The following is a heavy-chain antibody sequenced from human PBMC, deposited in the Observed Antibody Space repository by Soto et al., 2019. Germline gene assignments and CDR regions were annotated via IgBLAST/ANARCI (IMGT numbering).Heavy chain of an antibody. Sequence: GGSLSLSCAASGFTFRSYAMSWFRQAPGKGLEWVSAISGSGGSTYYADSVKGRFTISRDNSKNTLYLQMNSLRAEDTAAYYCAKGSRSKYSSGPLGQGTLVTVSS. CDR2: ISGSGGST. CDR3: AKGSRSKYSSGP. D-gene: IGHD6-19*01. V-gene: IGHV3-23*01. CDR1: GFTFRSYA. J-gene: IGHJ5*02.